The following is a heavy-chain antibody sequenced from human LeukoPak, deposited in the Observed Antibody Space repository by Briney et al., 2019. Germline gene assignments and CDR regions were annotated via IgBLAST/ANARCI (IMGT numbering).Heavy chain of an antibody. D-gene: IGHD6-19*01. CDR3: ARHLGYSSGWFPSFFDY. Sequence: PSETLSLTCTVSGGSISSSSYYWGWIRQPPGKGLEWIGSIYYSGSTYYNPSLKSRVTISVDTSKNQFSLKLSSVTAADTAVYYCARHLGYSSGWFPSFFDYWGQGTLVTVSS. J-gene: IGHJ4*02. CDR2: IYYSGST. CDR1: GGSISSSSYY. V-gene: IGHV4-39*01.